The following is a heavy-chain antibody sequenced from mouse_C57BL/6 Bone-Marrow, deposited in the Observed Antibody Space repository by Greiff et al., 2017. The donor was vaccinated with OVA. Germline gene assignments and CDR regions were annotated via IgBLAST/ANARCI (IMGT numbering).Heavy chain of an antibody. D-gene: IGHD2-1*01. CDR2: ISSGGSYT. CDR3: ARPYGNLAWFAY. V-gene: IGHV5-6*01. CDR1: GFTFSSYG. J-gene: IGHJ3*01. Sequence: VQLQQSGGDLVKPGGSLKLSCAASGFTFSSYGMSWVRQTPDKRLEWVATISSGGSYTYYPDSVKGRFTISRDNAKNTLYLQMSSLKSEDTAMYYCARPYGNLAWFAYWGQGTLVTVSA.